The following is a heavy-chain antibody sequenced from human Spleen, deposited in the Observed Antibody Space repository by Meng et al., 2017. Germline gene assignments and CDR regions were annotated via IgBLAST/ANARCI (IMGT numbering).Heavy chain of an antibody. J-gene: IGHJ4*02. V-gene: IGHV1-2*06. Sequence: QGQLVQSGAEVKKPGASVKVSCKSSGHTFTGYDIHWVRQAPGQGLEWMGHIIPNSGDTLYAPKFQGRVSMTADTSIGTAYVELSGLRSDDTAIYYCVRDENISLGKLFGDYWGQGTLVTVSS. CDR2: IIPNSGDT. CDR3: VRDENISLGKLFGDY. D-gene: IGHD2-21*01. CDR1: GHTFTGYD.